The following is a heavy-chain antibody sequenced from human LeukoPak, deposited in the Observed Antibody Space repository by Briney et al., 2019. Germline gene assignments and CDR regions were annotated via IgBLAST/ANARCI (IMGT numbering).Heavy chain of an antibody. Sequence: GGSLRLSCAASGFTFSSYAMHSVRRAPGKGLEWVAVISYDGSNKYYADSVKGRFTISRDNSKNTLYLQMNSLRAEDTAVYYCARDHHVAGSGSFFDYWGQGTLVTVSS. CDR3: ARDHHVAGSGSFFDY. CDR1: GFTFSSYA. CDR2: ISYDGSNK. V-gene: IGHV3-30*01. J-gene: IGHJ4*02. D-gene: IGHD3-10*01.